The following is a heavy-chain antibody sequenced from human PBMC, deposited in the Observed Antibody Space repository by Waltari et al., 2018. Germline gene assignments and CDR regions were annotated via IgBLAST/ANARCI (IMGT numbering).Heavy chain of an antibody. J-gene: IGHJ4*02. D-gene: IGHD3-10*01. CDR3: ATAPSTYGSGKNFDF. CDR2: ITYSGGQT. CDR1: GFVFRGYA. Sequence: DVQLLESGGGLVQPGGSLKLSCAASGFVFRGYAMSWVRQAPGKGPEWVSGITYSGGQTYDADSVKCRFTISRDNSKNILYLQLNSLRTEDTAIYYCATAPSTYGSGKNFDFWGQGTLVTVSS. V-gene: IGHV3-23*01.